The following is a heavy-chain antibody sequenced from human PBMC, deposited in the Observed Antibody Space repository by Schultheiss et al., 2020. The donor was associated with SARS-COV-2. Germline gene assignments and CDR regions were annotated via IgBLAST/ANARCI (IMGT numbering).Heavy chain of an antibody. CDR3: ARPYYDILTGPIIGKGDYYGMDV. Sequence: SCVASGFIFSGYAMHWVRQAPGKGLEWVAVISYDGSNKYYADSVKGRFTISRDNSKNTLYLQMNSLRAEDTAVYYCARPYYDILTGPIIGKGDYYGMDVWGQGTTVTVSS. D-gene: IGHD3-9*01. CDR2: ISYDGSNK. CDR1: GFIFSGYA. J-gene: IGHJ6*02. V-gene: IGHV3-30-3*01.